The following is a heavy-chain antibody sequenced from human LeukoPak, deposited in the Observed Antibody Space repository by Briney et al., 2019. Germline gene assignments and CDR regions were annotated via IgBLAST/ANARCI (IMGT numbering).Heavy chain of an antibody. D-gene: IGHD6-19*01. CDR3: AKDPTGRWWLAPTGAFDI. V-gene: IGHV1-18*01. Sequence: ASVKVSCKASGYTFTSYGISWVRQAPGQGLEWMGWISAYNGNTNYAQRLQGRVTMTTDTSTSTAYMELRSLRSDDTAVYYCAKDPTGRWWLAPTGAFDIWGQGTMVTVSS. CDR1: GYTFTSYG. J-gene: IGHJ3*02. CDR2: ISAYNGNT.